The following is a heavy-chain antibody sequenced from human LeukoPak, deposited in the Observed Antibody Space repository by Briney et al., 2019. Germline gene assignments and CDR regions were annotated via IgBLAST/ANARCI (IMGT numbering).Heavy chain of an antibody. CDR3: AKGAPSSSSIFDF. Sequence: PGGSLRLSCVASGFTFGHNAMAWVRQALGKRLEWVSALSGSGGDTFYADSVKGRFTISRDNSKNTLYLQLSSLRPDDTAVYYCAKGAPSSSSIFDFWGPGTLVTVSS. D-gene: IGHD6-6*01. V-gene: IGHV3-23*01. CDR1: GFTFGHNA. CDR2: LSGSGGDT. J-gene: IGHJ4*02.